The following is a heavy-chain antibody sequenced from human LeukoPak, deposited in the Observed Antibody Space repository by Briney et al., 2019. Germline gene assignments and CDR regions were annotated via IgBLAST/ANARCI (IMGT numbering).Heavy chain of an antibody. CDR2: IWYDGSNK. CDR1: GFTFSSYG. J-gene: IGHJ4*02. D-gene: IGHD3-22*01. CDR3: ARDRSYYDSSGYLGGY. Sequence: PGRSLRLSCAASGFTFSSYGMHWVRQAPGKGLEWVAVIWYDGSNKYYADSVKGRFTISRDNSKNTLYLQMNSLRAEDTAVYYCARDRSYYDSSGYLGGYWGQGTLVTVSS. V-gene: IGHV3-33*01.